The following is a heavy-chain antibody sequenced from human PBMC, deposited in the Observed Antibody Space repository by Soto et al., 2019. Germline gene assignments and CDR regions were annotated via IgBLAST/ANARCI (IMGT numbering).Heavy chain of an antibody. CDR3: ARIAFGPYYDFWSGYYKDGMDV. Sequence: ASGPTLVNPTETLTLTCPVSGFSLNNSSLVVSWIRQPPGKALDCVAHIFSNDEKSYSTSLKSRLTISKDTSKSQVVLTMTNMDPVDTATYYCARIAFGPYYDFWSGYYKDGMDVWGQGTTGTVS. CDR2: IFSNDEK. V-gene: IGHV2-26*01. D-gene: IGHD3-3*01. J-gene: IGHJ6*02. CDR1: GFSLNNSSLV.